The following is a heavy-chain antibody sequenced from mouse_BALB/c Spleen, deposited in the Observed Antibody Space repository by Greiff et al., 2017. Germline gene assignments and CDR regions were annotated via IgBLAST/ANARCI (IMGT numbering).Heavy chain of an antibody. Sequence: EVKLMESGGGLVKPGGSLKLSCAASGFAFSSYDMSWVRQTPEKRLEWVAYISSGGGSTYYPDTVKGRFTISRDNAKNTLYLQMSSLKSEDTAMYYCARGYGEDFDYWGQGTTLTVSS. CDR1: GFAFSSYD. V-gene: IGHV5-12-1*01. J-gene: IGHJ2*01. D-gene: IGHD1-1*02. CDR3: ARGYGEDFDY. CDR2: ISSGGGST.